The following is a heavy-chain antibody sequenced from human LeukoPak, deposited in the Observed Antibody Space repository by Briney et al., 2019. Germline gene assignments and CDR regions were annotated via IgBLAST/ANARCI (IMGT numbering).Heavy chain of an antibody. V-gene: IGHV3-23*01. D-gene: IGHD1-26*01. CDR3: TKRVKYGGTWDHFAD. J-gene: IGHJ4*02. CDR2: VNADGGNT. CDR1: GFTFDNYR. Sequence: GGSLRLSCAASGFTFDNYRMRWVRQAPGKGLEWVSTVNADGGNTYYADSVKGRFTISRGNSKSTLILQMNSLRVEDTALYYCTKRVKYGGTWDHFADWGQGTLVTVSS.